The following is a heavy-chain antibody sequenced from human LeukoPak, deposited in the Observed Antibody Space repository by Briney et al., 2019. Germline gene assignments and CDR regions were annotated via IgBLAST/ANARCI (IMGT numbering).Heavy chain of an antibody. D-gene: IGHD3-3*01. CDR2: IYTSGST. Sequence: PSETLSLTCTVSGGSISSYYWSWIRQPAGKGLEWIGRIYTSGSTNCNPSPKSRVTISVDTSKNQFSLKLNSVTAADTAVYYCARHYVFVSGGSSFDYWGLGSLVTVSS. V-gene: IGHV4-4*07. CDR1: GGSISSYY. J-gene: IGHJ4*02. CDR3: ARHYVFVSGGSSFDY.